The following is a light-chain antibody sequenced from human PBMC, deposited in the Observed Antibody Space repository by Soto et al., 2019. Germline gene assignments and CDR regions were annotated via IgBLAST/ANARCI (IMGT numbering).Light chain of an antibody. CDR3: QQYGSSPGT. Sequence: IVLTQSPGTLSLSPGERATLSCRASQSVSSSYLAWYQQKPGQAPRLLIYGASSRATGIPDRFSGSGSGTDFTLTISRLEPEDFAVYSCQQYGSSPGTFGQGTNVDIK. CDR2: GAS. J-gene: IGKJ1*01. CDR1: QSVSSSY. V-gene: IGKV3-20*01.